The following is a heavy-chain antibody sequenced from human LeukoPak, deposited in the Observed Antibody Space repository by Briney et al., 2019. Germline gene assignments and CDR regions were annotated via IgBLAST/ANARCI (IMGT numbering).Heavy chain of an antibody. Sequence: ASVKVSCKASGYTFTNYGISWVRQAPGQGLEWMGWISTYNGNTYYAQKVQGRVAMTTDTSTSTAYMELRSLRSDDTAAYYCARDEGLYSRSWYAGRDYWGQGTLVTVSS. V-gene: IGHV1-18*01. CDR3: ARDEGLYSRSWYAGRDY. J-gene: IGHJ4*02. CDR2: ISTYNGNT. D-gene: IGHD6-13*01. CDR1: GYTFTNYG.